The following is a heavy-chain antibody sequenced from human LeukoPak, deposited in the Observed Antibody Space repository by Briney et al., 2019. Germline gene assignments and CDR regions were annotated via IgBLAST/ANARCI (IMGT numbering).Heavy chain of an antibody. CDR3: ARVSSGSSSDHLGY. D-gene: IGHD6-6*01. CDR2: ISSSGSTI. Sequence: GFTXSSYXXXWVRQAPGKGVXXXSYISSSGSTIYYADSVKGRFTISRDNAKNSLYLQMNSLRAEDTAVYYCARVSSGSSSDHLGYWGQGTLVTVSS. CDR1: GFTXSSYX. J-gene: IGHJ4*02. V-gene: IGHV3-48*03.